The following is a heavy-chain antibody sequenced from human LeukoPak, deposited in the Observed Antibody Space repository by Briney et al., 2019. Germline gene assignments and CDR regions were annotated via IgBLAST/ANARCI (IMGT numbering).Heavy chain of an antibody. CDR2: IYSGGST. CDR3: ARGILTGYSHTDY. V-gene: IGHV3-53*01. Sequence: PGGSLRLSCAASGFTVSSNYMSWVRQAPGKGLEWVSVIYSGGSTYYADSVEGRFTISRDNSKNTLYLQMNSLRAEDTAVYYCARGILTGYSHTDYWGQGTLVTVSS. J-gene: IGHJ4*02. CDR1: GFTVSSNY. D-gene: IGHD3-9*01.